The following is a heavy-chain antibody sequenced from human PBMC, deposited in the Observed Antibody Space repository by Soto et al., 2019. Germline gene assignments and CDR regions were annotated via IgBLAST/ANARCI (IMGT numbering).Heavy chain of an antibody. CDR1: GFTFRNYA. J-gene: IGHJ4*02. Sequence: GGSLRLSCAASGFTFRNYAMNWVRQAPGTGLEWVSGISVSGGSTYYADSVKGRFTVSRDKSKSTVFLQMNSLRAEDTAVYFCAKGMYYYDSSGYRLFDYWGQGTLVTVSS. V-gene: IGHV3-23*01. D-gene: IGHD3-22*01. CDR2: ISVSGGST. CDR3: AKGMYYYDSSGYRLFDY.